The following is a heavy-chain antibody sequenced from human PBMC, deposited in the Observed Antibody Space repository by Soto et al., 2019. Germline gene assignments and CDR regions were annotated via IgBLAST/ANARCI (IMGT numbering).Heavy chain of an antibody. CDR2: IYYSGST. D-gene: IGHD4-17*01. CDR3: ARRYGASFTY. J-gene: IGHJ4*02. V-gene: IGHV4-59*08. CDR1: GGSISSYY. Sequence: PSETLSLTCTVSGGSISSYYWSWIRQPPGKGLEWIGYIYYSGSTNYNPSLKSRVTISVDTSKNQFSLKRSSVTAADTAVYYCARRYGASFTYWAQGTLVPASP.